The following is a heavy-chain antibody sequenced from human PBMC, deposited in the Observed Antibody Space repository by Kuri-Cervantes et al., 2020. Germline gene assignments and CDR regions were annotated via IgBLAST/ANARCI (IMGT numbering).Heavy chain of an antibody. V-gene: IGHV4-34*01. Sequence: ESLKISCAVYGGSFSGYYWSWIRQPPGKGLEWIGSIYYSGNTNYNPSLKSRATISVDMSKNQFSLKLRSVTAADTAVYYCARYFGSWSYWVDPWGQGILVTVSS. CDR3: ARYFGSWSYWVDP. J-gene: IGHJ5*02. D-gene: IGHD1-26*01. CDR2: IYYSGNT. CDR1: GGSFSGYY.